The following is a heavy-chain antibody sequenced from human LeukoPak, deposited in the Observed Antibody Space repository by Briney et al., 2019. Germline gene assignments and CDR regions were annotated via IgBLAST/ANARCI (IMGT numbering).Heavy chain of an antibody. J-gene: IGHJ4*02. CDR3: ARAVSSAMTGTTNYFDY. V-gene: IGHV3-7*01. Sequence: PGGSLRLSCAASGFTFSSYWMTWVRQAPGKGLEWVANIKQDGSEKNYVDSVKGRFTISKDNAKNSLYLQMNSLRAEDTAVYYCARAVSSAMTGTTNYFDYWGQGTLVTVSS. D-gene: IGHD1-7*01. CDR1: GFTFSSYW. CDR2: IKQDGSEK.